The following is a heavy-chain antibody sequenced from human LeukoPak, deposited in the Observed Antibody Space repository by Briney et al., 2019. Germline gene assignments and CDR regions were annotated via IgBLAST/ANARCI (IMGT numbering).Heavy chain of an antibody. Sequence: ASVKVSCKASGYTFSSYGIGWIRQAPGHGFEWMGWITDFDGKTNYAQRFQGRVAMTTDTSTSTAYMELRSLRPDDTAVYYCARDLSPQYYYDTSGYLRPKKMEGDAFDIWGQGTMVTVST. J-gene: IGHJ3*02. CDR3: ARDLSPQYYYDTSGYLRPKKMEGDAFDI. V-gene: IGHV1-18*01. D-gene: IGHD3-22*01. CDR1: GYTFSSYG. CDR2: ITDFDGKT.